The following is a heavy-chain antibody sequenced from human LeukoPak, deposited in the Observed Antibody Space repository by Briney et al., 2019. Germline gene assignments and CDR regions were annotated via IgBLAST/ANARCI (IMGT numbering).Heavy chain of an antibody. Sequence: SVKVSCKASGGTFSSYAISWVRQAPGQGLEWMGRIIPILGIANYAQKFQGRVTITADKSTSAAYMELSSLRSEDTAVYYCARVDTAMVIDYWGQGTLVTVSS. V-gene: IGHV1-69*04. CDR2: IIPILGIA. CDR1: GGTFSSYA. CDR3: ARVDTAMVIDY. J-gene: IGHJ4*02. D-gene: IGHD5-18*01.